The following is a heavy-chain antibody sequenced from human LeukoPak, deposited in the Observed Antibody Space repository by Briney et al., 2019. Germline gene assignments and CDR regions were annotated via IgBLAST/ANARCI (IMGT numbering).Heavy chain of an antibody. CDR3: ARAYYYDSSGPFDY. CDR1: GGSISGYY. D-gene: IGHD3-22*01. Sequence: PSETLSLTCTVSGGSISGYYWSWIRQPPGKGLEWIGEINHSGSTNYNPSLKSRVTISVDTSKNQFSLKLSSVTAADTAVYYCARAYYYDSSGPFDYWGQGTLVTVSS. V-gene: IGHV4-34*01. CDR2: INHSGST. J-gene: IGHJ4*02.